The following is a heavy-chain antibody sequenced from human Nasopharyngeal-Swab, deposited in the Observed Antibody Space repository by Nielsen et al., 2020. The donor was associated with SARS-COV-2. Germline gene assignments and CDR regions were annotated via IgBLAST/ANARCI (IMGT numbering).Heavy chain of an antibody. J-gene: IGHJ6*02. V-gene: IGHV3-48*02. Sequence: GESLKISCAASGFSFSGCSMNWVRQAPGTGLEWVSYISSGSRTIYYADSVKGRFTISRDNAKNSLYLQMNSLRDEDTAVYYCAGGSGSYGGAYQYYYAMDVWGQGTTVTVSS. D-gene: IGHD6-19*01. CDR2: ISSGSRTI. CDR1: GFSFSGCS. CDR3: AGGSGSYGGAYQYYYAMDV.